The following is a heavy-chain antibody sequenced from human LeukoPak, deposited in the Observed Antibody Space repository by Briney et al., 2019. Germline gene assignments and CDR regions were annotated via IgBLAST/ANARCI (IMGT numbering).Heavy chain of an antibody. Sequence: SETLSLTCTVPGASISGSGYYWGWIRQPPGKGLEWIGSIYSSGSTYYNASLQSRVTISIETSKNQISLRLNSVTAADTAMYYCAKSGGYGLIDYWGQGTLVTVSS. D-gene: IGHD1-26*01. CDR2: IYSSGST. CDR1: GASISGSGYY. V-gene: IGHV4-39*01. CDR3: AKSGGYGLIDY. J-gene: IGHJ4*02.